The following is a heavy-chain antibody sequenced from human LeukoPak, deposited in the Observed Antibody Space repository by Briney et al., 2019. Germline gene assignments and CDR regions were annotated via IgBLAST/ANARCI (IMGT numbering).Heavy chain of an antibody. CDR3: AKGKYFDWLLGVY. D-gene: IGHD3-9*01. J-gene: IGHJ4*02. V-gene: IGHV3-23*01. CDR2: ISGSGGST. CDR1: GFTFSSYG. Sequence: PGGSLRLSCAASGFTFSSYGMSWVRQAPGKGLEWVSAISGSGGSTYYADSVKGRFTISRDNSKNTLYLQMNSLRAEDTAVYYCAKGKYFDWLLGVYWGQGTLVTVSS.